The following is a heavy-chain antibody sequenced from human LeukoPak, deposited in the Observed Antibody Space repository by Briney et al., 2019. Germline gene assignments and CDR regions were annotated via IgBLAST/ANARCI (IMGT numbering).Heavy chain of an antibody. CDR3: GSSGTDTRFDY. Sequence: PGGSLRLSCAASGFTVSSNHMSWVRQAPGQGLEWASIIYSSGTTYYADSVKGRFTISRDNSKNMLYLQMNSLRAEDTAVYYCGSSGTDTRFDYWGQGTLVIVSS. CDR1: GFTVSSNH. D-gene: IGHD3-10*01. V-gene: IGHV3-53*01. CDR2: IYSSGTT. J-gene: IGHJ4*02.